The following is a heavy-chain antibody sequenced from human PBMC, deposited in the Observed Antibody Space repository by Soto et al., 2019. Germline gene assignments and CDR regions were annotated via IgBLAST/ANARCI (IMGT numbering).Heavy chain of an antibody. D-gene: IGHD5-12*01. CDR2: TYFRSKWYN. CDR1: GDSVSSNTAS. CDR3: AKGDNLGPKTGYAFDP. Sequence: LQTLSITGAISGDSVSSNTASWNWIRQSPSRGLEWLGRTYFRSKWYNDYAVSVKSRIIINPDTSNNQFSLQLNSVTPEDTAVYFCAKGDNLGPKTGYAFDPWGQGIMVTVSS. V-gene: IGHV6-1*01. J-gene: IGHJ5*02.